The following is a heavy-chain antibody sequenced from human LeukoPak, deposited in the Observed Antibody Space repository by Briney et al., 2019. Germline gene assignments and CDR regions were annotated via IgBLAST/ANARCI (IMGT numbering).Heavy chain of an antibody. V-gene: IGHV4-34*01. D-gene: IGHD3-3*01. J-gene: IGHJ6*03. Sequence: SETLSLTCAVYGGSFSGYYWSWIRQPPGKGLERIGEINHSGSTNYNPSLKSRVTISVDTSKNQFSLKLSSVTAADTAVYYCARDLVFRTIFGVVIPSMDVWGKGTTVTVSS. CDR1: GGSFSGYY. CDR3: ARDLVFRTIFGVVIPSMDV. CDR2: INHSGST.